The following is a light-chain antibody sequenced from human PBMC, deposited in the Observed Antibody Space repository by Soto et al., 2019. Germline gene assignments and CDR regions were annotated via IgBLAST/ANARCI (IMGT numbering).Light chain of an antibody. Sequence: QSVLTQPASVSGSPGQSITISCTGTSSDVGSYNLVSWYQQHPGKAPKLMIYEVSKRPSGVSNRFSGSKPGNTASLTISGLQAEDEADYYCCSYAGSSTFLYVFGTGTKVT. CDR2: EVS. V-gene: IGLV2-23*02. CDR3: CSYAGSSTFLYV. J-gene: IGLJ1*01. CDR1: SSDVGSYNL.